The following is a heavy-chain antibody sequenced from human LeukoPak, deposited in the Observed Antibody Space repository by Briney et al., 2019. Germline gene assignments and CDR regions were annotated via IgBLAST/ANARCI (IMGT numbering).Heavy chain of an antibody. CDR1: GFTFSSYA. J-gene: IGHJ4*02. CDR3: AKDGYDSSGYYYAGNDY. CDR2: ISGSGGST. Sequence: GGSLRLSCAASGFTFSSYAMSWVRQAPGKGLEWASAISGSGGSTYYADSVKGRFTISRDNSKNTLYLQMNSLRAEDTAVYYCAKDGYDSSGYYYAGNDYWGQGTLVTVSS. D-gene: IGHD3-22*01. V-gene: IGHV3-23*01.